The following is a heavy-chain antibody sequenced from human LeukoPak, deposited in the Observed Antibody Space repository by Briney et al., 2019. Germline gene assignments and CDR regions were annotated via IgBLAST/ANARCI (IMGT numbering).Heavy chain of an antibody. CDR1: GGSFSGYY. Sequence: PSETLSLTCAVYGGSFSGYYWSWIRQPPGKGLEWIGEINHSGSTNYNPSLKSRVTISVDTSKNQFSLKLSSVTAADTAVYYCARGTPSRGSGWPNLYYYYMDVWGKGTTVTVSS. V-gene: IGHV4-34*01. CDR3: ARGTPSRGSGWPNLYYYYMDV. J-gene: IGHJ6*03. CDR2: INHSGST. D-gene: IGHD6-19*01.